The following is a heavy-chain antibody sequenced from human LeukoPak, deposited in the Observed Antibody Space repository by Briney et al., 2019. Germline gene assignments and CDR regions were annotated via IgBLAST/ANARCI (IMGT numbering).Heavy chain of an antibody. CDR3: ARDGAAGTDY. V-gene: IGHV3-30*02. J-gene: IGHJ4*02. CDR1: GFSFSSSG. Sequence: GGSLRLSCAASGFSFSSSGMPWVRQAPGKGPEWVAFTRFDDSYKAYGDSVKGRFTISRDNAKNSLYLQMNSLRAEDTAVYYCARDGAAGTDYWGQGTLVTVSS. CDR2: TRFDDSYK. D-gene: IGHD6-13*01.